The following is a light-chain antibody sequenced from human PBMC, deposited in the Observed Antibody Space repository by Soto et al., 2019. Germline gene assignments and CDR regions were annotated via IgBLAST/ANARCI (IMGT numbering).Light chain of an antibody. CDR1: SSDIGGYNY. CDR3: SSYTSTSTLYV. V-gene: IGLV2-14*03. Sequence: QSVPTQPASVSGSPGQSITISCTGTSSDIGGYNYVSWYRQHPGKAPELMIYDVANRPSGVSDRFSGSKSGNTASLTISGLQTEDEADYYCSSYTSTSTLYVFGTGTKVTVL. CDR2: DVA. J-gene: IGLJ1*01.